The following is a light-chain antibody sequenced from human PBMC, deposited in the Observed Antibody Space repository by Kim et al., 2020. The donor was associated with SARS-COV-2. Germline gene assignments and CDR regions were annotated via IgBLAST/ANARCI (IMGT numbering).Light chain of an antibody. J-gene: IGKJ1*01. CDR2: DAA. CDR1: QSVSSN. Sequence: ETVMTQSPATLSASPGEGATLSCRASQSVSSNFDWYQQKPRPEPRLLIYDAASSAPGIPARFSGGGCGTDFTLAISSVQSVDVVVYYCLQYKIRPWTLGQGTKG. V-gene: IGKV3-15*01. CDR3: LQYKIRPWT.